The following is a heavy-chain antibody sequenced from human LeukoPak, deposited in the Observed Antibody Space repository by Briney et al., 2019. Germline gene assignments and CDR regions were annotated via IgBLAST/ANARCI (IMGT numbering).Heavy chain of an antibody. CDR1: GGSISSDDYF. Sequence: SQTLSLTCTVSGGSISSDDYFWSWIRQPPGKGLEWIGYIYFSGSTYYNPSLKSRVTISVDTSKNQFSLKLSSVTAADTAVYYCARYYDILTGYFDFWGQGTPVTVSS. D-gene: IGHD3-9*01. V-gene: IGHV4-30-4*01. CDR2: IYFSGST. J-gene: IGHJ4*02. CDR3: ARYYDILTGYFDF.